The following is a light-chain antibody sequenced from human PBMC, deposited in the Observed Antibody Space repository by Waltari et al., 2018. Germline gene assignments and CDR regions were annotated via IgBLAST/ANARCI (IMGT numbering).Light chain of an antibody. CDR2: DAS. J-gene: IGKJ4*01. Sequence: EIVLTQSPATLSLSPGETATLSCRASHYISSNYSAWYQQKPGQAPRLLIYDASKRATGIADRFSGSGSGTDFGLTISRLEPEDFAVFYCQQYGNSPVTFGGGTKVEIK. CDR1: HYISSNY. V-gene: IGKV3-20*01. CDR3: QQYGNSPVT.